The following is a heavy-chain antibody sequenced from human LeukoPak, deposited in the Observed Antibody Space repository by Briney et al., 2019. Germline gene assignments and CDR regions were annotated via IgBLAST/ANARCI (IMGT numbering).Heavy chain of an antibody. V-gene: IGHV1-24*01. D-gene: IGHD6-19*01. J-gene: IGHJ4*02. CDR1: GYTLTELS. CDR2: FDPEDGET. Sequence: ASVKVSCKVSGYTLTELSMHWVRQAPGKGLEWMGGFDPEDGETIYAQKFQGRVTMTEDTSTDTAYMELSSLRSEDTAVYYCATSLLPGYSSGWEAVDYWGQGTLVTVSS. CDR3: ATSLLPGYSSGWEAVDY.